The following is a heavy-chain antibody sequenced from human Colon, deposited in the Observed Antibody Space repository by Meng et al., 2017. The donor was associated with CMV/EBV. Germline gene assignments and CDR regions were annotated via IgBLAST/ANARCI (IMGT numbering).Heavy chain of an antibody. V-gene: IGHV4-31*11. CDR1: GDSVSSGGHY. D-gene: IGHD3-22*01. Sequence: SCAVSGDSVSSGGHYWSWIRQYPGKGLEWIGYIYDSGATYYNPSLRSRVTIALDTSKNDFSLNLKSVSAADTAIYYCARGVTMITAGMDVWGQGTTVTVSS. CDR2: IYDSGAT. J-gene: IGHJ6*02. CDR3: ARGVTMITAGMDV.